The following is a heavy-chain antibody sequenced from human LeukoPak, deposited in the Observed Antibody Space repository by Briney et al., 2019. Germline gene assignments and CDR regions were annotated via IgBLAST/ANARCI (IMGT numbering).Heavy chain of an antibody. CDR2: IYTSGST. J-gene: IGHJ3*02. Sequence: SETLSLICTVSGGSISSYYWSWIRQPAGKGLEWIGRIYTSGSTNYNPSLKSRVTMSVDTSKNQFSLKLSSVTAADTAVYYCARSITMVRGDAFDIWGQGTMVTVSS. CDR3: ARSITMVRGDAFDI. V-gene: IGHV4-4*07. CDR1: GGSISSYY. D-gene: IGHD3-10*01.